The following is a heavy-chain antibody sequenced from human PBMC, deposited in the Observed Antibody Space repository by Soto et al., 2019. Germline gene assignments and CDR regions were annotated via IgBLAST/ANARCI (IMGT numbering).Heavy chain of an antibody. D-gene: IGHD6-13*01. CDR2: ISGSGGST. J-gene: IGHJ4*02. V-gene: IGHV3-23*01. Sequence: GGSLRLSCAASGFTFSSYAMSWVRQAPGKGLEWVSAISGSGGSTYYADSVKGRFTISRDNSKNTLYLQMNSLRAEDTAVYYCVKVEGSRGIAAPDFDYWGQGTLVTVSS. CDR3: VKVEGSRGIAAPDFDY. CDR1: GFTFSSYA.